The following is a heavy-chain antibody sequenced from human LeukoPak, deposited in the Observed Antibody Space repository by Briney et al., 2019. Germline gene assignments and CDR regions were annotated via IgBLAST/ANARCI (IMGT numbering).Heavy chain of an antibody. CDR3: ARRGVTTIRY. CDR2: INHSGST. D-gene: IGHD4-17*01. CDR1: GGSFSGYY. J-gene: IGHJ4*02. V-gene: IGHV4-34*01. Sequence: SETLSLTCTVYGGSFSGYYWSWIRQPPGKGLEWIGEINHSGSTNYNPSLKSRVTISVDTSKNQFSLKLSSVTAADTAVYYCARRGVTTIRYWGQGTLVTVSS.